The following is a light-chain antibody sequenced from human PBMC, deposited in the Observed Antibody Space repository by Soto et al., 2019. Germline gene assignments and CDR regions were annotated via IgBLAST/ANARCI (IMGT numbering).Light chain of an antibody. CDR3: QQRSNWPPYT. CDR2: DAY. Sequence: EIVLTQSPATLSLSPGERATLSCRASQSVSSYLAWYQQKPGQAPRLLIYDAYNRATGIPARFSGSGSGTDFTLTIIRLEPEDFALYSCQQRSNWPPYTFGQGTKLEIK. J-gene: IGKJ2*01. V-gene: IGKV3-11*01. CDR1: QSVSSY.